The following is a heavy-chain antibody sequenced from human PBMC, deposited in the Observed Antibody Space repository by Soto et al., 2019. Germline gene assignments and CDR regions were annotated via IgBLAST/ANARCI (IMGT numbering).Heavy chain of an antibody. V-gene: IGHV1-2*02. Sequence: ASVKFSCKASVYTFTGHYIHWVRQAPEQGPEWMGEIGPESGATRYAQKFQGRVTMTRDTSITTVYMELKNLSPDDTAVYYCGRGRSGQIVVFYWGQGTPVTVSS. CDR1: VYTFTGHY. J-gene: IGHJ4*02. CDR2: IGPESGAT. CDR3: GRGRSGQIVVFY. D-gene: IGHD1-26*01.